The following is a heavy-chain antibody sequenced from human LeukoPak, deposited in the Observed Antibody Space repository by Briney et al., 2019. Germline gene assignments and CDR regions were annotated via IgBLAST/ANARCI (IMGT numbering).Heavy chain of an antibody. D-gene: IGHD6-13*01. CDR3: AKGLYSSSWYLDDY. J-gene: IGHJ4*02. Sequence: GGSLRLSCAASGFTFEGYGMSWVRQAPGKGLEWVSGINWNGGSTDYADSVKGRFTISRDNSKNTLYLQMNSLRAEDTAVYYCAKGLYSSSWYLDDYWGQGTLVTVSS. CDR2: INWNGGST. V-gene: IGHV3-20*04. CDR1: GFTFEGYG.